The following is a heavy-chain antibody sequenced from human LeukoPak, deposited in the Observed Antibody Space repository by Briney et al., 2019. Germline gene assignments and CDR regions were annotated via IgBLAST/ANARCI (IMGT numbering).Heavy chain of an antibody. Sequence: SETLSLTCSVSGGSINSSSDNWGWIRQPPGKGLEWVGSISHSQTTYYNPSLKSRVTISVDMSMNQFSLRLSSVTAADTAVYYCGSSSQHNYYYYSLDDWGKGTTVTVSS. CDR3: GSSSQHNYYYYSLDD. CDR1: GGSINSSSDN. J-gene: IGHJ6*04. D-gene: IGHD6-13*01. CDR2: ISHSQTT. V-gene: IGHV4-39*01.